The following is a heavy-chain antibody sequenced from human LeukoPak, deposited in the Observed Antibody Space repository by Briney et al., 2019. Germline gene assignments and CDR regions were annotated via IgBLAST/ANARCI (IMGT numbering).Heavy chain of an antibody. CDR3: TRAYSYAMAV. V-gene: IGHV3-74*01. CDR1: GFTFSSAW. CDR2: INSDGSST. J-gene: IGHJ6*02. D-gene: IGHD2-21*01. Sequence: GGSLRLSCAASGFTFSSAWMHWVRQTPGKGLVWVSRINSDGSSTNYADSVKGRFTISRDNAKNMVNLQMNSLRAEDTAIYYCTRAYSYAMAVWGQGTTVTVSS.